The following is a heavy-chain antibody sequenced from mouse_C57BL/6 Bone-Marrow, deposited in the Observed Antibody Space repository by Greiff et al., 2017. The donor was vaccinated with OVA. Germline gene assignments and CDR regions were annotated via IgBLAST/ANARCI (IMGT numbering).Heavy chain of an antibody. CDR2: IDPSDSYT. J-gene: IGHJ3*01. V-gene: IGHV1-69*01. Sequence: QVQLQQPGAELVMPGASVKLSCKASGYTFTSYWMHWVKQRPGQGLEWIGEIDPSDSYTNYNQKFKGKSTLTVDKSSSTAYMQLSSLTSEDSAVYYCARKAWSGFAYWGQGTLVTVSA. CDR1: GYTFTSYW. CDR3: ARKAWSGFAY.